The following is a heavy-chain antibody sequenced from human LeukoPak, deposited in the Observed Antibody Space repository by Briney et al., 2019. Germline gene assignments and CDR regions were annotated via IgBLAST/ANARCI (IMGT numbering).Heavy chain of an antibody. CDR3: AHLPIDY. J-gene: IGHJ4*02. Sequence: ASVKVSCKASGYTFTSYYMHWVRQAPGQGLEWMGIINPSGGSTSYAQKLQGRVTMTTDTSTSTAYMELRSLRSDDTAVYYCAHLPIDYWGQGTLVTVSS. CDR2: INPSGGST. CDR1: GYTFTSYY. V-gene: IGHV1-46*01.